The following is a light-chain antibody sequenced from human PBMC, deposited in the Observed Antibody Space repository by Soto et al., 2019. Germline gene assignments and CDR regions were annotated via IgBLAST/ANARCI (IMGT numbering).Light chain of an antibody. V-gene: IGKV1-17*03. CDR1: QGIRTY. Sequence: DIQMTQPPPATSPPLPDTLPITCRASQGIRTYLAWFQQKPGKVPKRLIFSASSVQSGVPSRFSGSGSGTEFTLTISSLQPEDVATYYCLQSNSYPWTFGQGTKVQI. CDR3: LQSNSYPWT. J-gene: IGKJ1*01. CDR2: SAS.